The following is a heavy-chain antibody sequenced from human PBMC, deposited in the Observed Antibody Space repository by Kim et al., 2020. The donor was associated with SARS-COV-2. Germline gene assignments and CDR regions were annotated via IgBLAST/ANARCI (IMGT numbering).Heavy chain of an antibody. D-gene: IGHD6-19*01. V-gene: IGHV5-10-1*01. J-gene: IGHJ4*02. Sequence: GESLKISCKGSGYSFTSYWISWVRQMPGKGLEWMGRIDPSDSYTNYSPSFQGHVTISADKSISTAYLQWSSLKASDTAMYYCAGFPGIAVAGKQGDYWGQGTLVTVAS. CDR3: AGFPGIAVAGKQGDY. CDR1: GYSFTSYW. CDR2: IDPSDSYT.